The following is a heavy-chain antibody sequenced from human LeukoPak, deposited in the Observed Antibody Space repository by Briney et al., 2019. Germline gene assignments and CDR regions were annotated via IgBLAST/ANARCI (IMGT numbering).Heavy chain of an antibody. CDR1: GYKFISYG. CDR3: ARDSPYSSSSLGFDY. D-gene: IGHD6-13*01. CDR2: ISAYNGNT. V-gene: IGHV1-18*01. J-gene: IGHJ4*02. Sequence: ASVKVSCKASGYKFISYGFSWVRQAPGQGLEWMGWISAYNGNTNYAQKLQGRVIMTTDTSTSTAYMELRSLKSDDTAVYYCARDSPYSSSSLGFDYWGQGTLVTVSS.